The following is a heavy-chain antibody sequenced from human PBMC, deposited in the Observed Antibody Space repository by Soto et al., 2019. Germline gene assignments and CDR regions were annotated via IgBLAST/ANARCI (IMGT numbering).Heavy chain of an antibody. CDR2: ISYDGSNK. V-gene: IGHV3-30-3*01. D-gene: IGHD1-1*01. J-gene: IGHJ4*02. Sequence: GGSLRLSCAASGFTFSSYAMHWVRQAPGKGLEWVAVISYDGSNKYYADSVKGRFTISRDNSKNTLYLQMNSLRAEDTAVYYCARDRTGRGYFDYWGQGTLVTVSS. CDR1: GFTFSSYA. CDR3: ARDRTGRGYFDY.